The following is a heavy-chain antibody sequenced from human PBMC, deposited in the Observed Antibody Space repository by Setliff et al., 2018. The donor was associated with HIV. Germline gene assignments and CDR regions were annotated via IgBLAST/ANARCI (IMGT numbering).Heavy chain of an antibody. V-gene: IGHV3-48*03. CDR2: ISIGSGVAI. J-gene: IGHJ6*02. CDR3: ARDYLYYNLYNGSPVYGMDV. D-gene: IGHD3-3*01. CDR1: GFTFRNYK. Sequence: GEYLRLSCAASGFTFRNYKFNWVRQAPGRGLEWVSSISIGSGVAIDYADSVQGRFTISRDNSKNSLYLQMNSLRVEDTAVYYCARDYLYYNLYNGSPVYGMDVWGQGTTVTVSS.